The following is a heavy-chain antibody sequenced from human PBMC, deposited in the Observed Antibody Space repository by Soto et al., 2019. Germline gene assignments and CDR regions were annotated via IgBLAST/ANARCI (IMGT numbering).Heavy chain of an antibody. D-gene: IGHD3-10*01. J-gene: IGHJ4*02. CDR2: ISDSGGST. CDR3: AREYGSGSYSAGY. V-gene: IGHV3-23*01. CDR1: GFTFSTYA. Sequence: EVQLLESGGGLVQPGGSLRLSCAASGFTFSTYAMNWVRQAPGEGLEWVSGISDSGGSTYYADSVKGRFTISRDNSKNTLCLQMHSMRAEDTGVYYWAREYGSGSYSAGYWGQGTLVTVSS.